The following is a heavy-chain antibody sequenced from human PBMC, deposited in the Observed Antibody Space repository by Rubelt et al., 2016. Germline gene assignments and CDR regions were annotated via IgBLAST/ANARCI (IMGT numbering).Heavy chain of an antibody. Sequence: QLHLQESGPGLVKPSETLSLTCTVSGGPISSYYWSWIRQPPGKGLEWIGYIYYSGSTNSNPSPKSRVTISVDTSKNHFSLRLSAGTAADTAGYYCARGDYDSSGYPDYWGQGTLVTVSS. J-gene: IGHJ4*02. D-gene: IGHD3-22*01. V-gene: IGHV4-59*01. CDR1: GGPISSYY. CDR2: IYYSGST. CDR3: ARGDYDSSGYPDY.